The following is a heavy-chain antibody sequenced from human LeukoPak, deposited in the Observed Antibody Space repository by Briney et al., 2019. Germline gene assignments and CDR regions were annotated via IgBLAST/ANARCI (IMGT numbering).Heavy chain of an antibody. V-gene: IGHV1-3*01. CDR1: GYTFTSYA. CDR3: ARGLHYDILTGLGY. CDR2: INAGNGNT. D-gene: IGHD3-9*01. J-gene: IGHJ4*02. Sequence: ASVKVSCKASGYTFTSYAMHWVRQAPGQRLEWMGWINAGNGNTKYSQKFQGRVTITRDTSASTAYMELSSLRSEDTAVYYCARGLHYDILTGLGYWGQGTLVTVSS.